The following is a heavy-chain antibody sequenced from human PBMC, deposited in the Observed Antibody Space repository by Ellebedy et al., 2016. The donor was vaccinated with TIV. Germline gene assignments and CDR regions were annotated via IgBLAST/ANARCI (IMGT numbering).Heavy chain of an antibody. D-gene: IGHD5-24*01. CDR3: ARGYYTGGYNSGYIMDV. CDR2: ISGSGGST. CDR1: GFTFSSYA. J-gene: IGHJ6*02. Sequence: GESLKISCAASGFTFSSYAMSWVRQAPGKGLEWVSAISGSGGSTYYADSVKGRFTISRDNSKNTLYLQMNSLRTEDTALYYCARGYYTGGYNSGYIMDVWGQGTTVTVSS. V-gene: IGHV3-23*01.